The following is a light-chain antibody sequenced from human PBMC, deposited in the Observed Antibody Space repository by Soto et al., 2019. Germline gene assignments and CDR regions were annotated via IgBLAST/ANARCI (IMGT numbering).Light chain of an antibody. J-gene: IGKJ2*02. CDR3: QQYNSWPRGT. CDR1: QSVSSN. V-gene: IGKV3-15*01. Sequence: EIVMTQSPATLSVSPGERATLSCRASQSVSSNLAWYQQKPCQAPRLLIYGASTRATGIPARFSGSGSGTELTLTISRLQSEDFAVYYCQQYNSWPRGTFGQGNKLEI. CDR2: GAS.